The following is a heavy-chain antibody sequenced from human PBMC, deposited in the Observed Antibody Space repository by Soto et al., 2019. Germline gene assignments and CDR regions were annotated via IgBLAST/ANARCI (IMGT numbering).Heavy chain of an antibody. J-gene: IGHJ6*02. Sequence: ASVKVSCKASGGTFSSYAISWVRQAPGQGLEWMGGIIPIFGTANYAQKCQGRVTITADESTSTAYMELSSLRSEDTAVYYCARELSIAVAGTDYYYYGMDVWGQGTTVTVSS. V-gene: IGHV1-69*13. CDR1: GGTFSSYA. CDR2: IIPIFGTA. CDR3: ARELSIAVAGTDYYYYGMDV. D-gene: IGHD6-19*01.